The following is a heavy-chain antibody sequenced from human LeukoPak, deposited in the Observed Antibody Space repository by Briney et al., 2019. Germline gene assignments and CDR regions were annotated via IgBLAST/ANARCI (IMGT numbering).Heavy chain of an antibody. D-gene: IGHD2-2*01. CDR3: ARGQPYQPLPVDY. CDR1: GDSLRSYY. CDR2: IYYTGSA. J-gene: IGHJ4*02. Sequence: PSGTLSLTCTVSGDSLRSYYWTWIRQPPGKGLEWIGYIYYTGSANYNPSLKGRVTISVDTSKDQFSLKLTSVTTADTAVYYCARGQPYQPLPVDYWGQGTLVTVSS. V-gene: IGHV4-59*01.